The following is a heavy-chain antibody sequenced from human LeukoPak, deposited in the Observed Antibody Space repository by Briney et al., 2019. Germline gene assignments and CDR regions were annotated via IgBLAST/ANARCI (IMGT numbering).Heavy chain of an antibody. CDR1: GGSISSGGYY. V-gene: IGHV4-31*03. CDR2: IYYSGST. Sequence: SETLSLTCTVSGGSISSGGYYWSWIRQHPGKGLEWIGYIYYSGSTYYNPSLKSRVTISVDTSKSQFSLKLSSVTAADTAVYYCAREGQQITFGGVIVRRFFDYWGQGTLVTVSS. D-gene: IGHD3-16*02. J-gene: IGHJ4*02. CDR3: AREGQQITFGGVIVRRFFDY.